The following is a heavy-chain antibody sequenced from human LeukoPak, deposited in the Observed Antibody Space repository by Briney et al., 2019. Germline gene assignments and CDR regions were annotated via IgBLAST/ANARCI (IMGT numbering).Heavy chain of an antibody. J-gene: IGHJ4*02. Sequence: GGSLRLSCAASGFTFSSYGMHWVRQAPGKGLEWVAVISYDGSNKYYADSVKGRFTISRDNSKDTLFLQMNSLRAEDTAVYYCAREGPRGNSQFDYWGQGTLVTVST. V-gene: IGHV3-30*03. CDR3: AREGPRGNSQFDY. D-gene: IGHD2/OR15-2a*01. CDR2: ISYDGSNK. CDR1: GFTFSSYG.